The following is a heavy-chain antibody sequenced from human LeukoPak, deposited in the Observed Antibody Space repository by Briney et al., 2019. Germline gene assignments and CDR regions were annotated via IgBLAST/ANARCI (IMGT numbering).Heavy chain of an antibody. J-gene: IGHJ4*02. CDR2: IYHSGST. CDR3: ARAARGSWN. Sequence: SETLSLTCTVSGYSISSGYYWGWIRQPPGKGLEWIGSIYHSGSTYYNPSLKSRVTISVDRSKNQFSLKLSSVTAADTAVYYCARAARGSWNWGQGTLVTVSS. V-gene: IGHV4-38-2*02. CDR1: GYSISSGYY. D-gene: IGHD2-15*01.